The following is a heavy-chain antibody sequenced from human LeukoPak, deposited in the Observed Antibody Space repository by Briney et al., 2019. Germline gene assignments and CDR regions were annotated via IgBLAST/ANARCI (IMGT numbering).Heavy chain of an antibody. V-gene: IGHV1-58*02. CDR3: AAGSGSYGSEFDY. D-gene: IGHD1-26*01. CDR1: GFTFTSSA. J-gene: IGHJ4*02. Sequence: ASVTVSCKASGFTFTSSAMQWVRQARGQRLEWIGWIVVGSGNTNYAQKFQERVTITRDMSTSTAYMELSSLRSEDTAVYYCAAGSGSYGSEFDYWGQGTLVTVSS. CDR2: IVVGSGNT.